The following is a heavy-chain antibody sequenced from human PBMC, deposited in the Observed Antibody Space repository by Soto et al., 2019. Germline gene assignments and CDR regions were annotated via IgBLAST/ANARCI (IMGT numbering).Heavy chain of an antibody. J-gene: IGHJ4*02. V-gene: IGHV3-30-3*01. D-gene: IGHD3-10*01. Sequence: GGSLRLSCAASGFTFSDYAMYWVRQAPGKGLEWVSVISFDGNIRYYTGSVKGRFTISRDNSKNTLHLQVNSLRTEDTALYYCARAYYYYGSGSPQAHFDYWGQGTLVTVSS. CDR3: ARAYYYYGSGSPQAHFDY. CDR1: GFTFSDYA. CDR2: ISFDGNIR.